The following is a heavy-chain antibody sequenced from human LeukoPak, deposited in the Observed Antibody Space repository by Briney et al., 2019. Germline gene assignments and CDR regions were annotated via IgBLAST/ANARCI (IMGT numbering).Heavy chain of an antibody. CDR2: IYYSGSI. D-gene: IGHD6-19*01. CDR3: AKTVAGYWYFDL. V-gene: IGHV4-59*08. Sequence: SETLSLTCTVSGGSISHYFWSWIRQPPGKALEWIGYIYYSGSINYNPSLKSRVTISVDTSKNQFSLKLSSVTAADTAVYYCAKTVAGYWYFDLWGRGTLVTVSS. CDR1: GGSISHYF. J-gene: IGHJ2*01.